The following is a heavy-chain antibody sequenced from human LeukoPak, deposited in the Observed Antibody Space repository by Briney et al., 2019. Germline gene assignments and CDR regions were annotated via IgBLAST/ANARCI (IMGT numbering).Heavy chain of an antibody. CDR1: GGNFGSYA. D-gene: IGHD3-3*01. J-gene: IGHJ5*02. V-gene: IGHV1-69*10. CDR2: IIPVFAIA. Sequence: ASVKVSCKASGGNFGSYAINWVRQAPGQGLEWMGGIIPVFAIANYAQKFRGRVTMTRDMSTSTVYMELSSLRSEDTAVYYCAREAITIFGVVRTQTTYGPHRFDPWGQGTLVTVSS. CDR3: AREAITIFGVVRTQTTYGPHRFDP.